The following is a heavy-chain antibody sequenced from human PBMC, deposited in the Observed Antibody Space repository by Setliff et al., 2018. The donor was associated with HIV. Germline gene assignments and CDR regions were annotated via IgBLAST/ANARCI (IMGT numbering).Heavy chain of an antibody. D-gene: IGHD3-16*01. CDR1: GYTFTSYY. V-gene: IGHV1-46*01. CDR3: ARGWGGQDSYYYGMDV. J-gene: IGHJ6*02. Sequence: ASVKVSCKASGYTFTSYYMHWVRQAPGQGLEWMGVINPGGGSTTYAQKFQGRVTMTRDTSTSTVYMELSSLGSQDTAMYYCARGWGGQDSYYYGMDVWDQGTTVTVSS. CDR2: INPGGGST.